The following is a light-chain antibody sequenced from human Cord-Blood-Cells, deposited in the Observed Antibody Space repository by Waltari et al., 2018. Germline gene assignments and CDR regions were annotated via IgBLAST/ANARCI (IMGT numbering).Light chain of an antibody. V-gene: IGKV1-39*01. Sequence: DIQMTQSPSSLSASVGDRVTITCRASQSISSYLNRYQQKTGKAPKLLIYAASSLQSGVPSRFSGSGSGTDFTLTISSLQPEDFATYYCQQSDSTPWTFGQGTKVEIK. CDR2: AAS. J-gene: IGKJ1*01. CDR3: QQSDSTPWT. CDR1: QSISSY.